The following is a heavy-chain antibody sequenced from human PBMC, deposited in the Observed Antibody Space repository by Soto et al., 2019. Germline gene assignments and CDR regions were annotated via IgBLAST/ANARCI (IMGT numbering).Heavy chain of an antibody. D-gene: IGHD4-17*01. CDR3: ARGRDYGDYY. J-gene: IGHJ4*02. CDR2: INHSGST. V-gene: IGHV4-34*01. CDR1: GGSFSGYY. Sequence: LSLTCAVYGGSFSGYYWSWIRQPPGKGLGWIGEINHSGSTNYNPSLKSRVTISVDTSKNQFSLKLSSVTAADTAVYYCARGRDYGDYYWGQGTLVTVSS.